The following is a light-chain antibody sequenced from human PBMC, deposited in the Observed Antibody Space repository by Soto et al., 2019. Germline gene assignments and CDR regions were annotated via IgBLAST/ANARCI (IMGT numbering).Light chain of an antibody. V-gene: IGKV1-13*02. Sequence: AIQLTQSPSSLSASVGDRVTITCRASQGISSALAWYQQKPGKAPKLLIYDVSSLESGVPSRFSGSGSGTDFTLTISSLQPEDFATYYCQQFNSPITFGQGTRLEIK. CDR1: QGISSA. CDR2: DVS. J-gene: IGKJ5*01. CDR3: QQFNSPIT.